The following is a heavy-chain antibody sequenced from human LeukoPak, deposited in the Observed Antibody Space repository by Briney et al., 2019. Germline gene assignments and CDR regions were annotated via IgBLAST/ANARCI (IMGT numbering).Heavy chain of an antibody. CDR2: IIPIFGTA. J-gene: IGHJ4*02. Sequence: ASVKVSCKASGGTFSSYAISWVRQAPGQGLEWMGGIIPIFGTANYAQKFQGRVTITTDESTSTAYMKLSSLRSDDTAVYYCARDLSGSYYLDYWGQGTLVTVSS. CDR1: GGTFSSYA. D-gene: IGHD1-26*01. CDR3: ARDLSGSYYLDY. V-gene: IGHV1-69*05.